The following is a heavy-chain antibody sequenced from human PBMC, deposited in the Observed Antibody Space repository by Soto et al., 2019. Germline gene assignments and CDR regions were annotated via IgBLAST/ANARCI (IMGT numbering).Heavy chain of an antibody. Sequence: PGGYLRLSCAASGFSLTNYVMNWVRQAPGKGLEWISSIGGSNSTIFHADSVKGRFTISRDSAKNSLYLQMNSLRADDTAIYYCARVPSSGWLYFFDYWGLGTLVTVSS. CDR2: IGGSNSTI. CDR3: ARVPSSGWLYFFDY. D-gene: IGHD6-19*01. V-gene: IGHV3-48*01. J-gene: IGHJ4*02. CDR1: GFSLTNYV.